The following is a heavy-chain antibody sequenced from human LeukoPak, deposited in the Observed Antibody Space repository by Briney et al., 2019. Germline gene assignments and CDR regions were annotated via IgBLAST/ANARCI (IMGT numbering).Heavy chain of an antibody. CDR1: GASISSGGYC. V-gene: IGHV4-31*03. D-gene: IGHD3-3*01. Sequence: PSQTLSLTCTVSGASISSGGYCWSWLRQHPGKGLEWIGYIYYSGSTYYNPSLKSRVTISVDTSKNQFSLKLSSVTAADTAVYYCARTRGAQIFGVVTPYYFDYWGQGTLVTVSS. CDR2: IYYSGST. J-gene: IGHJ4*02. CDR3: ARTRGAQIFGVVTPYYFDY.